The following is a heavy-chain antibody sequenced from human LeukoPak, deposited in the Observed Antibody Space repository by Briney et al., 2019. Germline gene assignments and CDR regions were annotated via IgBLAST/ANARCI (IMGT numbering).Heavy chain of an antibody. CDR3: AREVVAAAGTVDY. Sequence: SETLSLTCTVSGDSISRSSYFWAWIRQPPGKGLEWIGSVYSSGSTYYNPSLKSRVTISVDTSKNQFSLKLTSVTAADTAVYYCAREVVAAAGTVDYWGQGTLVTVSS. J-gene: IGHJ4*02. D-gene: IGHD6-13*01. CDR1: GDSISRSSYF. CDR2: VYSSGST. V-gene: IGHV4-39*07.